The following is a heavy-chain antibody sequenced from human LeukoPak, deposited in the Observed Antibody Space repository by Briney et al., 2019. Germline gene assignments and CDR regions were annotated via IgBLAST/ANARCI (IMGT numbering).Heavy chain of an antibody. J-gene: IGHJ5*02. CDR1: GFPFSTYI. D-gene: IGHD3-22*01. CDR2: ISGSSGYI. Sequence: GGSLRLSCAAAGFPFSTYIMNWVRRAPGKGLEWVSSISGSSGYIYYADSVKGRFTISRNNAMNSLYLQMDSLRGDDTAVYYCARDYEGDLWGQGTLVTVSS. V-gene: IGHV3-21*01. CDR3: ARDYEGDL.